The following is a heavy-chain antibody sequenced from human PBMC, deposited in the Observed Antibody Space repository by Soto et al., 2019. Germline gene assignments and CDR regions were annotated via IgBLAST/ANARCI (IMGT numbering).Heavy chain of an antibody. J-gene: IGHJ5*02. CDR1: GDSINSSDFY. Sequence: SETLSLTCPVSGDSINSSDFYWGWVRQPPGKGLEWIGSIFYLGSSYYNPSLKSRVTMSVDTSKNQFSLRLRSVTAADTALYFCARHSLALRKNNWFDPWGQGIMVTVSS. CDR3: ARHSLALRKNNWFDP. V-gene: IGHV4-39*01. D-gene: IGHD3-3*02. CDR2: IFYLGSS.